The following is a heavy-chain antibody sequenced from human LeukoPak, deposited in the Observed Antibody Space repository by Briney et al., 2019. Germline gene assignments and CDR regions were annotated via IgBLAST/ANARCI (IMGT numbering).Heavy chain of an antibody. CDR3: ASLYSSSWYLSYYYYGMDV. CDR2: INPNSGGT. D-gene: IGHD6-13*01. CDR1: GYTFTGYY. J-gene: IGHJ6*02. Sequence: ASVKVSCKASGYTFTGYYMHWVRQAPGQVLEWMGWINPNSGGTNYAQKFQGRVTMTRDTSISTAYMELSRLRSDDTAVYYCASLYSSSWYLSYYYYGMDVWGQGTTVTVSS. V-gene: IGHV1-2*02.